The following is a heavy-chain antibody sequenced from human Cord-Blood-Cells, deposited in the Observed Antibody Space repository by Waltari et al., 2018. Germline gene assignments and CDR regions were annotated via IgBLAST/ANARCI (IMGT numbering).Heavy chain of an antibody. J-gene: IGHJ3*02. D-gene: IGHD3-9*01. Sequence: QVQLVQSGAEVKKPGASVKVSRKASGYTFTAYYMHWVRQAPGQGLEWMGWINPNSGGTNYAQKFQGRVTMTRDTSISTAYMELSRLRSDDTAVYYCARDYDILTGYFTEDAFDIWGQGTMVTVSS. V-gene: IGHV1-2*02. CDR2: INPNSGGT. CDR1: GYTFTAYY. CDR3: ARDYDILTGYFTEDAFDI.